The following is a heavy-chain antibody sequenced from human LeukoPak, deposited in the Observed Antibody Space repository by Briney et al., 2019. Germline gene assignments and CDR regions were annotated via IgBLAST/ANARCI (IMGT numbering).Heavy chain of an antibody. CDR3: ARDSHDYGGVGIDY. CDR2: IYSGGST. Sequence: GGSLRLSCAASGFTVSSNYMSWVRQAPGKGLEWVSVIYSGGSTYYADSVKGRFTISRDNSENTLYLQMNSLRAEDTAVYHCARDSHDYGGVGIDYWGQGTLVTVSS. D-gene: IGHD4-23*01. CDR1: GFTVSSNY. V-gene: IGHV3-53*01. J-gene: IGHJ4*02.